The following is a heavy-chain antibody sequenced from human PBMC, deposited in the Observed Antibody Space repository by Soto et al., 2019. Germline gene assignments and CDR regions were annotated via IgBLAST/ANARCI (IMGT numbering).Heavy chain of an antibody. Sequence: GGAMRLSCASSGFIFRCYAMSLVRAAPGKGLEWVSGIIGNGSSTNYADSVKGRFTISRDNAKNTLYLQMNSLRAEDTAVYYCARERINPQTAGNAFDYWGQGTLVTVSS. V-gene: IGHV3-74*01. CDR1: GFIFRCYA. D-gene: IGHD6-13*01. CDR2: IIGNGSST. CDR3: ARERINPQTAGNAFDY. J-gene: IGHJ4*02.